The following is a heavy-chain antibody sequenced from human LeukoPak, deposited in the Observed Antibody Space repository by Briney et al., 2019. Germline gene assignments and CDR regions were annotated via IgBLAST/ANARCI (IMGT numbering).Heavy chain of an antibody. J-gene: IGHJ5*02. CDR2: IYHSGST. CDR3: ARLKGAATPRRRQYNWFDP. D-gene: IGHD2-15*01. Sequence: SEALSLTCTVSGYSIISGYYWGWIRQPPGKGLEWIGSIYHSGSTYYNPSLKSRVTISVDTSKNQFSLKLSSVTAADTAVYYCARLKGAATPRRRQYNWFDPWGQGTLVTVSS. V-gene: IGHV4-38-2*02. CDR1: GYSIISGYY.